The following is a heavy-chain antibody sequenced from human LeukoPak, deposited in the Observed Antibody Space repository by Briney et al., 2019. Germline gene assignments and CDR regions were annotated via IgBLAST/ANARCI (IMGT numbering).Heavy chain of an antibody. CDR2: FSGSGGST. CDR3: AKSSPPPLRY. J-gene: IGHJ4*02. Sequence: GGSLRLSCATSGFTSSSYAMSWVRQAPGKGLEWVSAFSGSGGSTYYADSVKGRFTISRDNSKNTLYLQMNSLRAEDTAVYYCAKSSPPPLRYWGQGTLVTVSS. V-gene: IGHV3-23*01. CDR1: GFTSSSYA.